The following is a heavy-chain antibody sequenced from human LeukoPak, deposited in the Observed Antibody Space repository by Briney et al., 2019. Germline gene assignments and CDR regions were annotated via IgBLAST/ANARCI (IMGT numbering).Heavy chain of an antibody. Sequence: SQTLSLTCTVSGGSINSGNYYWSWIRQPAGKGLEWIGRIWTDGVTGYTPSLKSRVTISIDTSKNQFSLRLSSVTAADTAVYYCARRRDGSGLDEVAFDIWGQGTMVTVSS. CDR2: IWTDGVT. V-gene: IGHV4-61*02. D-gene: IGHD3-10*01. J-gene: IGHJ3*02. CDR1: GGSINSGNYY. CDR3: ARRRDGSGLDEVAFDI.